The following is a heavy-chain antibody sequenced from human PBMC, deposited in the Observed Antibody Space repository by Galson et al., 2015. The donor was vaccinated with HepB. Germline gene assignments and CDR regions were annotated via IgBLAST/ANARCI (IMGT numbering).Heavy chain of an antibody. J-gene: IGHJ5*02. CDR1: GYTFTGYY. V-gene: IGHV1-2*06. D-gene: IGHD3-3*01. Sequence: SVKVSCKASGYTFTGYYMHWVRQAPGQGLEWMGRINPNSGGTNYAQKFQGRVTMTRDTSISTAYMELSRLRSDDTAVYYCARDRITIFGVARGWFDPWGQGTLVTVSS. CDR3: ARDRITIFGVARGWFDP. CDR2: INPNSGGT.